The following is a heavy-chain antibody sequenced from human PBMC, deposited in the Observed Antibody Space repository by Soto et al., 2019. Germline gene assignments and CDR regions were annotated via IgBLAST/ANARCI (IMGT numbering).Heavy chain of an antibody. J-gene: IGHJ2*01. CDR1: GFTFSSYS. CDR2: ISSSSSTI. Sequence: EVQLVESGGGLVQPGGPLRLSCAASGFTFSSYSMNWVRQAPGKGLEWVSDISSSSSTIYYADSVKGRFTISRDNAKKSLYLQMNSLRAXXTAVYYCAXXXXXXHXWYIDLWGRGTLVTVSS. CDR3: AXXXXXXHXWYIDL. V-gene: IGHV3-48*01.